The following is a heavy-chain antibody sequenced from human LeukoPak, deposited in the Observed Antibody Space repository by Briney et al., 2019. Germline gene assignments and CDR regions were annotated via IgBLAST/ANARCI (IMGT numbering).Heavy chain of an antibody. CDR3: AKAGKSSYDY. CDR2: MSISGGST. CDR1: GFTFSSYA. V-gene: IGHV3-23*01. D-gene: IGHD3-10*01. J-gene: IGHJ4*02. Sequence: GGSLRPSCAASGFTFSSYAMSWVRQAPGKGLEWVSSMSISGGSTNYADSVTGRFSISRDNSKNTLYLQMNSLRAEDTAVYYCAKAGKSSYDYWGQGTLVTVSS.